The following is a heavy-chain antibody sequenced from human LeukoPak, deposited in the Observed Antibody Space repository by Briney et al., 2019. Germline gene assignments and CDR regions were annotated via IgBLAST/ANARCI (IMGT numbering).Heavy chain of an antibody. CDR3: VSTRFDY. J-gene: IGHJ4*02. CDR1: GFTFSSYG. D-gene: IGHD4-11*01. CDR2: ISYDGSNK. V-gene: IGHV3-30*03. Sequence: GRSLRLSCAASGFTFSSYGMHWVRQAPGKGLEWVAVISYDGSNKYYADSVKGRFTISRDNSTNTLYLQMNSLRAEDTAVYYCVSTRFDYWGQGTLVIASS.